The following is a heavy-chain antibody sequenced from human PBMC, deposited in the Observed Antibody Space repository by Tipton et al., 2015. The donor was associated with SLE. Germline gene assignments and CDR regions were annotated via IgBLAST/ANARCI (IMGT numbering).Heavy chain of an antibody. V-gene: IGHV4-38-2*01. J-gene: IGHJ3*02. Sequence: TLSLTCAVSGYSISRGYYWGWIRQPPGKGLEWIGSIYGSGNSYYNPSLKSRVTMSVDTSKNQFFIRLSSATAADTAVYYCAREVITITDSDAFDIWGQGTMVTVSS. CDR2: IYGSGNS. CDR1: GYSISRGYY. D-gene: IGHD2-21*01. CDR3: AREVITITDSDAFDI.